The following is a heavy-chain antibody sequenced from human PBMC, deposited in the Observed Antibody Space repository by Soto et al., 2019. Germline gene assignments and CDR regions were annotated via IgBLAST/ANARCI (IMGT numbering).Heavy chain of an antibody. Sequence: QVQLVQSGAEVKKPGSSVKVSCKASGGTFSSYAISWVRQAPGQGLEWMGGIIPIFGTANYAQKFQGTVTITADESTTTSYMELSRLRSKDTAVYYCAACGIRSYGDYYYGMDVWGQGTTVTVSS. CDR3: AACGIRSYGDYYYGMDV. CDR2: IIPIFGTA. CDR1: GGTFSSYA. D-gene: IGHD5-18*01. V-gene: IGHV1-69*12. J-gene: IGHJ6*02.